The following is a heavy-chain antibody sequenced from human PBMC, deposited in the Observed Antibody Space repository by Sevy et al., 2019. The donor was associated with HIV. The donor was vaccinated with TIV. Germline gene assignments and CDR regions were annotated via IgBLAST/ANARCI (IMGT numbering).Heavy chain of an antibody. CDR1: GDSISSSNFY. V-gene: IGHV4-39*01. CDR2: IYYSGST. D-gene: IGHD3-22*01. J-gene: IGHJ4*02. Sequence: SETLSLTCTVSGDSISSSNFYWGWIRQPPGKGLEWIGSIYYSGSTYYNPSLKSRVTISVDTSKDRFSLKLRSVTAADTAVYYSARLFDDSSGPPSDYWGQGTLVTVSS. CDR3: ARLFDDSSGPPSDY.